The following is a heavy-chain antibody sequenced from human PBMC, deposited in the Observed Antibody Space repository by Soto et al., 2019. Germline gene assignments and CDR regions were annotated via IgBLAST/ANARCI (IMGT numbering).Heavy chain of an antibody. V-gene: IGHV6-1*01. J-gene: IGHJ5*02. CDR2: TYYRSKWYN. D-gene: IGHD1-20*01. CDR3: AREVDHITGRGWFDP. CDR1: GDSVSSNSAA. Sequence: PSQTLSLTCAISGDSVSSNSAAWNWIRQSPSRGLGWLGRTYYRSKWYNDYAVSVKSRITINPDTSKNQFSLQLNSVTPEDTAVYYCAREVDHITGRGWFDPWGQGTLVTVSS.